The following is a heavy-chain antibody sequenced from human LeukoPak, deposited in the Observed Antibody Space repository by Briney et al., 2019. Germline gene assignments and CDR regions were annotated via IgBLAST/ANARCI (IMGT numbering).Heavy chain of an antibody. CDR3: ARGPSLLGAAAAQPNFDY. CDR2: TYYRSKWYN. J-gene: IGHJ4*02. V-gene: IGHV6-1*01. D-gene: IGHD6-13*01. CDR1: GDSVSSNSAA. Sequence: SQTLSLTCAISGDSVSSNSAAWNWIRQSPSRGLEWLGRTYYRSKWYNDYAVSVKSRITINPDTSKNQFSLQLNSVTPEDTAVYYCARGPSLLGAAAAQPNFDYWGQGTLVTVSS.